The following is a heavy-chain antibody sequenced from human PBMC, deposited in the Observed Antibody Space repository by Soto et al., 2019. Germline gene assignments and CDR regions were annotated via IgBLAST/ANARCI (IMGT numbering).Heavy chain of an antibody. V-gene: IGHV1-69*02. Sequence: QVQLVQSGAEVKKPGSSVKVSCKASGGTFSSYTISWVRQAPGQGLEWMGRIIPILGIANYAQKFQGRVTITADKSTSTAYMELSSLRSEDTAVYYCARPDYGDYDDYWGQGTLVTVSS. CDR1: GGTFSSYT. J-gene: IGHJ4*02. CDR3: ARPDYGDYDDY. CDR2: IIPILGIA. D-gene: IGHD4-17*01.